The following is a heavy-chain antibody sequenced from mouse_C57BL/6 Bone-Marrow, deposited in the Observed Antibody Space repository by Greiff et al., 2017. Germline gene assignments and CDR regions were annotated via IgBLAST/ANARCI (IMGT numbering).Heavy chain of an antibody. V-gene: IGHV1-76*01. Sequence: QVQLQQSGAELVRPGASVKLSCKASGYTFTDYYINWVKQRPGQGLEWIARIYPGSGNTYYNEKFKGKATLTAEKSSSTAYMQLSSLPSEDSAVYFCARGLSRWGQGTTLTVSS. CDR3: ARGLSR. CDR2: IYPGSGNT. D-gene: IGHD3-3*01. CDR1: GYTFTDYY. J-gene: IGHJ2*01.